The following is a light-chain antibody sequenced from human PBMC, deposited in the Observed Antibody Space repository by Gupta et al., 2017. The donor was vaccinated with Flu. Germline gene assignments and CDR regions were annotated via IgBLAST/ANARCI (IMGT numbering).Light chain of an antibody. CDR3: AAWDDSLTGLWV. CDR2: NNN. CDR1: NSNIGSHT. J-gene: IGLJ3*02. Sequence: QSVLTQPPSASGTPGQGVTISCSGSNSNIGSHTVNWYQQLPGKAPKLLIHNNNERPSGVPERFSGSKSGTSASLAINGLQSEDEADYFCAAWDDSLTGLWVFGGGTKLTGL. V-gene: IGLV1-44*01.